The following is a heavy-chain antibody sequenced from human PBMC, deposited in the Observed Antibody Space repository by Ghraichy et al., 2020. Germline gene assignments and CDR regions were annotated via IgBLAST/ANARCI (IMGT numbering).Heavy chain of an antibody. J-gene: IGHJ4*02. Sequence: GGSLRLSFAASGFTFSSYDMHWVRQATGKGLEWVSAIGTAGDTYYPGSVKGRFTISRENAKNSLYLQMNSLRAGDTAVYYCARHYYDSSGYGAFDYWGQGTLVTVSS. V-gene: IGHV3-13*01. CDR1: GFTFSSYD. CDR2: IGTAGDT. CDR3: ARHYYDSSGYGAFDY. D-gene: IGHD3-22*01.